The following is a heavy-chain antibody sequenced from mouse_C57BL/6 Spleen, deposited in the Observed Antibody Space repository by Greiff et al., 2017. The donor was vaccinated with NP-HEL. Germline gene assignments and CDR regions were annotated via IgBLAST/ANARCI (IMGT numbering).Heavy chain of an antibody. CDR2: IDTSASDN. V-gene: IGHV1-50*01. CDR3: AITTVVAFDY. J-gene: IGHJ2*01. CDR1: GYTFTSYW. Sequence: VQLQQPGAELVKPGASVKLSCKASGYTFTSYWMQWVKQRPGQGLEWIGEIDTSASDNNYNQKFKGKATLTVDTSSSPADMPLSSRTSYDSAVYFCAITTVVAFDYWGQGTTLTVSS. D-gene: IGHD1-1*01.